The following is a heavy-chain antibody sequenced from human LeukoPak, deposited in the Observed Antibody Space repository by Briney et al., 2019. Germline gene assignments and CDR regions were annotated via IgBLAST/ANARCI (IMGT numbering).Heavy chain of an antibody. D-gene: IGHD3-16*01. CDR2: INSDGSST. CDR1: GFTFSNYW. CDR3: AKGGSYVVDY. J-gene: IGHJ4*02. Sequence: PGGSLRLSCVASGFTFSNYWMHWVRHAPGKGLVWVSRINSDGSSTSYADSVKGRFTISRDNAKNTLYLQMNSLRAEDTAVYYCAKGGSYVVDYWGQGTLVTVSS. V-gene: IGHV3-74*01.